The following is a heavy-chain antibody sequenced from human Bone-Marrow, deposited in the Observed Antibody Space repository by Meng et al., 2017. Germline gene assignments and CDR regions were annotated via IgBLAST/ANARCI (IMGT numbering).Heavy chain of an antibody. CDR3: ASPRTPITMVRGAFDY. D-gene: IGHD3-10*01. V-gene: IGHV3-33*01. J-gene: IGHJ4*02. CDR2: IWYDGSNK. CDR1: EFTFSSYG. Sequence: LSLTCAASEFTFSSYGMHWVRQAPGKGLEWVAVIWYDGSNKYYADSVKGRFTISRDNSKNTLYLQMNSLRAEDTAVYYCASPRTPITMVRGAFDYWGQGTLVTVSS.